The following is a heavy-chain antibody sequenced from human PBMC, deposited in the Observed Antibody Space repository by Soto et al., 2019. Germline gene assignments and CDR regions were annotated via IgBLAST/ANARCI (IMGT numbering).Heavy chain of an antibody. D-gene: IGHD2-21*01. J-gene: IGHJ5*01. CDR2: MNPNSGNT. Sequence: QVQLVQSGAEVKTPGASVKVSCKASGYTFATYDIHWVRQAPGQGLEWMGWMNPNSGNTGYAQKFQGRLPVTRDTALSVAHMELSSRRNEDTAVYYCARSDGYNFNWLDSWGQGTLVTVSA. CDR1: GYTFATYD. V-gene: IGHV1-8*01. CDR3: ARSDGYNFNWLDS.